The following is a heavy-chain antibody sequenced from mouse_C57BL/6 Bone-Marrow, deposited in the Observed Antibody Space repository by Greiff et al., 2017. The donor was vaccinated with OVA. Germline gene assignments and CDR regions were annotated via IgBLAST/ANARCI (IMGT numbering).Heavy chain of an antibody. CDR1: GFTFSNYW. CDR3: TDQDTTVVERDY. Sequence: EVKLVESGGGLVQPGGSMKLSCVASGFTFSNYWMNWVRQSPEKGLEWVAQIRLKSDNNATHYGGSVKGRFTISRNDSKSIVYLQMNHLRAEKTGIYYCTDQDTTVVERDYWGQGTTLTVSS. CDR2: IRLKSDNNAT. J-gene: IGHJ2*01. V-gene: IGHV6-3*01. D-gene: IGHD1-1*01.